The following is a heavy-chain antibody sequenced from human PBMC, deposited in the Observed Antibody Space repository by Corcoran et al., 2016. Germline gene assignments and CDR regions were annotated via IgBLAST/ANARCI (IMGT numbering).Heavy chain of an antibody. D-gene: IGHD2-15*01. J-gene: IGHJ2*01. Sequence: QVQLVESGGGVVQPGRSLRLSCAASGFTFRNYGMQWVRQAPGKGLEWVTFIWYDGSNKYYVDSVEGRFTISRDNSKNTLSLQMNSLRAEDTAIYFCARDRDSSYYDLWGRGTLVTVSS. V-gene: IGHV3-33*01. CDR1: GFTFRNYG. CDR3: ARDRDSSYYDL. CDR2: IWYDGSNK.